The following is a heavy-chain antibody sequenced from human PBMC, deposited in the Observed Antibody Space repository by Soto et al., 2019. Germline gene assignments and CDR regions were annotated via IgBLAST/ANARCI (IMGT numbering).Heavy chain of an antibody. CDR2: IYNGEST. CDR3: AQTTGWPGFDY. D-gene: IGHD6-19*01. J-gene: IGHJ4*02. Sequence: QMQLQESGPGLVKPSETMSLTCTASGASIRNYYWNWIRQPPGKGLEWIGHIYNGESTNYNPSLKSRVTTSVDTSKNQLSLKLRSVTAADTAVYYCAQTTGWPGFDYWGQGALVTVSS. V-gene: IGHV4-59*01. CDR1: GASIRNYY.